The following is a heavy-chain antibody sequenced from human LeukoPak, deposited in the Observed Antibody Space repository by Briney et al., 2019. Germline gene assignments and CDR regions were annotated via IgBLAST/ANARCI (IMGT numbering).Heavy chain of an antibody. CDR2: TSPIIDMA. CDR1: GGPFSSYT. Sequence: ASVKVSCKASGGPFSSYTINWVRLVPGQGLEWMGRTSPIIDMANYAQKFHGRVTIIADKSTNTAYMELSSLRPEDTAVYYCARGRGEMATIKGCAFDIWGRGTMVTVSS. CDR3: ARGRGEMATIKGCAFDI. V-gene: IGHV1-69*02. D-gene: IGHD5-24*01. J-gene: IGHJ3*02.